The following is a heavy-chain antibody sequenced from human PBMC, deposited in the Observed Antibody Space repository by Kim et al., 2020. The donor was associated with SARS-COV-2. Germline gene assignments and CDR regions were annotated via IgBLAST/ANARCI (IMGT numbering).Heavy chain of an antibody. D-gene: IGHD3-10*01. V-gene: IGHV4-30-4*01. CDR1: GGSISSGASY. Sequence: SETLSLTCTVSGGSISSGASYWSWIRQPPGKGLEWIGYIYYSGSTYYNPSLKSRVTISVDTSKNQFSLKLSSVTAADTAVYYCARDGGFGELLSGAFDIWGQGTMVTVSS. J-gene: IGHJ3*02. CDR3: ARDGGFGELLSGAFDI. CDR2: IYYSGST.